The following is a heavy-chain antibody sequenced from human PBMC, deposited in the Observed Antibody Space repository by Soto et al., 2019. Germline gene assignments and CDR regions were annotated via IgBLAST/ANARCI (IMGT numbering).Heavy chain of an antibody. J-gene: IGHJ6*02. CDR1: GGSLRSVGHY. V-gene: IGHV4-31*02. Sequence: SETLSLTCTVSGGSLRSVGHYWSWIRQHPGKGLEWIGYISYSGNTYYNPSLKSRLTISVDTSNNQFSLKLSSVTAADTAVYYCARDRGNYYDSSGYYPLYYGMDVWGQGTTVTVSS. CDR3: ARDRGNYYDSSGYYPLYYGMDV. CDR2: ISYSGNT. D-gene: IGHD3-22*01.